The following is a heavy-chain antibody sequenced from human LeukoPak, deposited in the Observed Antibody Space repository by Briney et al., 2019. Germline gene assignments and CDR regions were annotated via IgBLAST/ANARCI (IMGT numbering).Heavy chain of an antibody. J-gene: IGHJ3*02. CDR1: GFTFSSYA. V-gene: IGHV3-23*01. CDR2: ISGSGGST. Sequence: PWGSLRLSCAASGFTFSSYAMSWVRQAPGKGLEWVSTISGSGGSTYYADSVKGRFTISRDNSKNTLYLQMNSLRAEDTAVYYCAKHSGWSLLNAFDIWGQGTMVTVSS. D-gene: IGHD6-19*01. CDR3: AKHSGWSLLNAFDI.